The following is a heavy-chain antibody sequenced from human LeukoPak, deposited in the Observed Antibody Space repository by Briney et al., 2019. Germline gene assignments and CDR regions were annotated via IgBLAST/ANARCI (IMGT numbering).Heavy chain of an antibody. D-gene: IGHD3-22*01. V-gene: IGHV3-53*01. Sequence: PGGSLRLSXAASGFTVSSHYMSWVRQASGEGLEGVSIIYSGGSKYHADYVKGRFTISRDNSKNTLYLQMNSLRAEDTAVYYCATGGHFYDSSGIDYWGQGTLVTVSS. CDR3: ATGGHFYDSSGIDY. CDR1: GFTVSSHY. J-gene: IGHJ4*02. CDR2: IYSGGSK.